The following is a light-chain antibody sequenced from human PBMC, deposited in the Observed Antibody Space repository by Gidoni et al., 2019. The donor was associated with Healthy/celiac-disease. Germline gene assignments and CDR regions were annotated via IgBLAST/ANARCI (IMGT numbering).Light chain of an antibody. CDR2: DAS. J-gene: IGKJ3*01. CDR3: QQRSNWPQVT. CDR1: QSVSSY. Sequence: EIVLTQSPATLSLSPGERATLSCRASQSVSSYLAWYQQKPGQAPRLLIYDASNRATGIPARFSGSGSGTDFTLTISSLGPEDFAVYYCQQRSNWPQVTFXPXTKVXIK. V-gene: IGKV3-11*01.